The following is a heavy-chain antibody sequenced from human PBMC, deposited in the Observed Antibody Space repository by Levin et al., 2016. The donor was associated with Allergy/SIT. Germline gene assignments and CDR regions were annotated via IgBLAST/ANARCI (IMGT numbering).Heavy chain of an antibody. D-gene: IGHD3-9*01. CDR1: GGTSAAIL. CDR3: ASSYYDILTGGMDV. Sequence: SVKVSCKASGGTSAAILSAGCDRPLDKGLSGWEGSSRILGIANYAQKFQGRVTITRDTSASTAYMELSSLRSEDTAVYYCASSYYDILTGGMDVWGQGTTVTVSS. V-gene: IGHV1-69*02. J-gene: IGHJ6*02. CDR2: SSRILGIA.